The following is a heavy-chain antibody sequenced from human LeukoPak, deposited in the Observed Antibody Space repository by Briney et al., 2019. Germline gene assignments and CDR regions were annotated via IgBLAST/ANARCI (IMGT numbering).Heavy chain of an antibody. CDR3: ARVGGSTAFDI. CDR1: GFTFSSYW. J-gene: IGHJ3*02. V-gene: IGHV3-74*01. Sequence: GGSLRLSCAASGFTFSSYWVHWVRQAPGNGLVWVSPINSDGSSTSYADSVKGRFTISRDNAKNTLSLQMNSLRAEDTAVYYCARVGGSTAFDIWGQGTMVIVSS. D-gene: IGHD1-26*01. CDR2: INSDGSST.